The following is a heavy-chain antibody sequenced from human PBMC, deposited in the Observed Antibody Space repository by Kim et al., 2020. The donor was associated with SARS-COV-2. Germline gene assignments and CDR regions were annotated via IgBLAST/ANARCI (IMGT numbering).Heavy chain of an antibody. Sequence: TRYSPSFQGQVTISADKSISTAYLQWSSLKASDTAMYYCARPRSAAVDYWGQGTLVTVSS. CDR2: T. V-gene: IGHV5-51*01. J-gene: IGHJ4*02. D-gene: IGHD6-13*01. CDR3: ARPRSAAVDY.